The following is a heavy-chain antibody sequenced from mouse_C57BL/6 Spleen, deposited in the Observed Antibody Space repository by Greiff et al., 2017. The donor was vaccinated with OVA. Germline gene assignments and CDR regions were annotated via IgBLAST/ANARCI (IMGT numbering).Heavy chain of an antibody. CDR1: GYTFTSYW. J-gene: IGHJ2*01. V-gene: IGHV1-53*01. D-gene: IGHD1-1*01. CDR3: SRKSTVVPYYFDY. Sequence: VQLLQPGTELVKPGASVKLSCKASGYTFTSYWMHWVRQRPGQGLEWIGNISPSNGGSTYNEEFSGKARLTVDKSSSTAYMQHSSLTSEDSAVYYWSRKSTVVPYYFDYWGKGTTLTVSS. CDR2: ISPSNGGS.